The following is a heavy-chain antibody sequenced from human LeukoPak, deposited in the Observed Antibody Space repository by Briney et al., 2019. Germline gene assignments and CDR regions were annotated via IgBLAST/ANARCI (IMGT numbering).Heavy chain of an antibody. CDR3: ATTGYSSGWNDY. V-gene: IGHV3-43*02. CDR2: ISGDGGST. D-gene: IGHD6-19*01. Sequence: GGSLRLSCAASGFTFDVYAMHWVRQAPGEGLEWVSLISGDGGSTYYADSVKGRFTISRDNSKNSLYLQMNSLRTEDTALYYCATTGYSSGWNDYWGQGTLVTVSS. CDR1: GFTFDVYA. J-gene: IGHJ4*02.